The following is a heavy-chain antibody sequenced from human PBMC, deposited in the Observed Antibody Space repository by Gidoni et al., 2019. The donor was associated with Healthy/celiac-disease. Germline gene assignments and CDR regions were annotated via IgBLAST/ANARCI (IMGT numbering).Heavy chain of an antibody. CDR2: ST. Sequence: STYYNPSLKSRVTISVDTSKNQFSLKLSSVTAADTAVYYCALLRFLEWLPSHYYGMDVWGQGTTVTVSS. V-gene: IGHV4-39*01. CDR3: ALLRFLEWLPSHYYGMDV. D-gene: IGHD3-3*01. J-gene: IGHJ6*02.